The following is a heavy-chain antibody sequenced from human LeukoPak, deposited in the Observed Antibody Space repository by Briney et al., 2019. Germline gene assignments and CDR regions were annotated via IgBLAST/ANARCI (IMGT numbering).Heavy chain of an antibody. CDR2: IKQDGSEK. V-gene: IGHV3-7*03. J-gene: IGHJ4*02. Sequence: PGGSLRLSCAASGFTFSSYWMSWVRQAPGKGLEWVANIKQDGSEKYYVDSVKGRFTISRDNAKNSLYLQMNSLRAEDTAVYYCAKALLIAVAGGDDYWGQGTLVTVSS. CDR1: GFTFSSYW. D-gene: IGHD6-19*01. CDR3: AKALLIAVAGGDDY.